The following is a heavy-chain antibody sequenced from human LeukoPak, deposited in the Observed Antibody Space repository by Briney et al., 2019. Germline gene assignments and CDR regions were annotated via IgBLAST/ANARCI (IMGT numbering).Heavy chain of an antibody. CDR3: AKDQRGDILTGSPFDY. V-gene: IGHV3-30*18. D-gene: IGHD3-9*01. Sequence: PGGSLRLSCAASGFTFSRYGMHWVRQAPGRGLEWVALISYDGNNNYYADSVKGRFTISRDNSKNTLYLQMNSLGAEDTAVYFCAKDQRGDILTGSPFDYWGQGTLVTVSS. CDR1: GFTFSRYG. J-gene: IGHJ4*02. CDR2: ISYDGNNN.